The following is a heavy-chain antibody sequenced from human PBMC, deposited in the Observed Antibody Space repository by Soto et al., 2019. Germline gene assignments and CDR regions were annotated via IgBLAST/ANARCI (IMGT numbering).Heavy chain of an antibody. CDR2: IIPVFATA. Sequence: QVQLVQSGDEVKKPGSSVKVSCKVSGGTFNNNAISWVRQAPGQGLEWLGEIIPVFATARYEENFQGRVTIIADESTSIVYMELTGLRSEDTAVYYCARGETVTTLLWTHWGQGGLVTVSS. V-gene: IGHV1-69*01. J-gene: IGHJ4*02. CDR1: GGTFNNNA. D-gene: IGHD4-17*01. CDR3: ARGETVTTLLWTH.